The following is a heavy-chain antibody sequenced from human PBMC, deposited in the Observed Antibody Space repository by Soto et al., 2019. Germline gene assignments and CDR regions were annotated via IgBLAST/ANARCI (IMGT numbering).Heavy chain of an antibody. V-gene: IGHV2-5*02. J-gene: IGHJ4*02. CDR1: GLSITTDRVG. CDR3: AHAYGGRSLY. D-gene: IGHD1-26*01. CDR2: IYWDDSK. Sequence: HITLKESGPTLVKPTQTLTLTCTFSGLSITTDRVGVGWIRQPPGEALEWLAVIYWDDSKTYRPSLESRLTITKDTSKNQVALTMTNMDSLDTATYYCAHAYGGRSLYWGQGTLVTVSS.